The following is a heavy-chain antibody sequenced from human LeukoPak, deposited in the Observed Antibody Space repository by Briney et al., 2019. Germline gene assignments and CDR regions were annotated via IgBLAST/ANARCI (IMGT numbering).Heavy chain of an antibody. J-gene: IGHJ6*02. CDR1: GGSISSYY. CDR2: IYYSGST. Sequence: SETLSLTCTVSGGSISSYYGSWIRQPPGKGLEWIGYIYYSGSTNYNPSLKSRVTISVDTPKNQFSLKLSSVTAADTAVYYCARELWFGEYGRDYYYYGMDVWGQGTTVTVSS. V-gene: IGHV4-59*01. D-gene: IGHD3-10*01. CDR3: ARELWFGEYGRDYYYYGMDV.